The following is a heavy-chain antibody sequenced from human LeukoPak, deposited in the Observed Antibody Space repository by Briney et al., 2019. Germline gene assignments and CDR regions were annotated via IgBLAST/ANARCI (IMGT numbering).Heavy chain of an antibody. D-gene: IGHD3-9*01. CDR3: ARTLSGHYDVLTGYEFGYFDY. J-gene: IGHJ4*02. Sequence: GASVKVSCKASGGTFSSYAISWVRQAPGHGLEWMGGIIPIFGTANYAQKFQGRVTITADESTSTAYMELSSLRSEDTAVYYCARTLSGHYDVLTGYEFGYFDYWGQGTLVTVSS. V-gene: IGHV1-69*01. CDR1: GGTFSSYA. CDR2: IIPIFGTA.